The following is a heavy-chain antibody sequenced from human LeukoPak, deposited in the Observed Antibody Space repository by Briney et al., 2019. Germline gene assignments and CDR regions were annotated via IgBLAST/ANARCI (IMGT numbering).Heavy chain of an antibody. CDR2: INHSGNT. V-gene: IGHV4-34*01. D-gene: IGHD1-26*01. Sequence: SETLSLTCAGYGGSLSGYYWSWIRQPPGKGLEWIGEINHSGNTNYNPSLKSRVTMSVDTSKNHFYLKLSSVTAADTAVYYCARQGSGTSYYYYTFPYWGQGTLVTVSS. CDR3: ARQGSGTSYYYYTFPY. CDR1: GGSLSGYY. J-gene: IGHJ4*02.